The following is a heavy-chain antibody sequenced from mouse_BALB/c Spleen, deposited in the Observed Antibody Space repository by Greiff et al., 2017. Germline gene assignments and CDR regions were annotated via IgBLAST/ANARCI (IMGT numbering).Heavy chain of an antibody. D-gene: IGHD2-1*01. V-gene: IGHV1-4*01. CDR3: ARSGGYGNYVGLAY. J-gene: IGHJ3*01. Sequence: QVQLQQSGAELARPGASVKMSCKASGYTFTSYTMHWVKPRPGQGLEWIGYINPSSGYTNYNQKFKDKATLTADKSSSTAYMQLSSLTSEDSAVYYCARSGGYGNYVGLAYWGQGTLVTVSA. CDR2: INPSSGYT. CDR1: GYTFTSYT.